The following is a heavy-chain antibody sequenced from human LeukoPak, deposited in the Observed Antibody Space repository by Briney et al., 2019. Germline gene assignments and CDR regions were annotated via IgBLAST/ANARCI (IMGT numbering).Heavy chain of an antibody. Sequence: GGSLRLSCVASGFTFSTYEMNWVRQAPGKGLEWVSFISSGGGGIYYADSVKGRFTISRDNAKNALYLRMDSLTVEDTAIYYCARDRGSSSWPNWFDSWGQGTLVTVSS. CDR2: ISSGGGGI. CDR3: ARDRGSSSWPNWFDS. J-gene: IGHJ5*01. D-gene: IGHD3-16*01. V-gene: IGHV3-48*03. CDR1: GFTFSTYE.